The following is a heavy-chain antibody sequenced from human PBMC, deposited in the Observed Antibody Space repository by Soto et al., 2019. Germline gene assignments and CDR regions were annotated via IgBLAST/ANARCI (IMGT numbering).Heavy chain of an antibody. V-gene: IGHV3-33*01. CDR3: VRGIVCWYHLNY. CDR1: GFSLSSYG. D-gene: IGHD1-26*01. J-gene: IGHJ4*02. CDR2: IWFDGSKK. Sequence: GGSLRLSCAASGFSLSSYGMHWVRQAPGKGLEWVAVIWFDGSKKYYGDSEMGRFTISRDNSKNTLYLQMNSLRDEDTAVYYCVRGIVCWYHLNYWAQGPLVTVPQ.